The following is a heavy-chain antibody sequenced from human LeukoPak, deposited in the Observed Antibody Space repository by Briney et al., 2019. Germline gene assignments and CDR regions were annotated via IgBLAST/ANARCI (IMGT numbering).Heavy chain of an antibody. J-gene: IGHJ4*02. CDR3: TTDGYRDYWY. CDR1: GFTFSNAW. V-gene: IGHV3-15*01. Sequence: GGSLRLSCAASGFTFSNAWFSWVRQAPGKGLEWVGRIKSKTDGGTTDYAAPVQGRFTILRDDSNNMVYLQTSSLKTEDTAAYYCTTDGYRDYWYWGQGTLVTVSS. CDR2: IKSKTDGGTT. D-gene: IGHD4-17*01.